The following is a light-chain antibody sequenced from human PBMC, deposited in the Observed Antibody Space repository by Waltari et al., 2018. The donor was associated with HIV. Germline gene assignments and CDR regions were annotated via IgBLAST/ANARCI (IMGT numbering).Light chain of an antibody. V-gene: IGLV10-54*04. CDR3: SAWDAKLSAWV. CDR2: RND. Sequence: QAGLSQPPSVSEAFTHTATLTCTGNGDNVGHQGAVWLQQYQGHPPKLLSYRNDGRPSGISERFSTSRSGNTATLIIFDLHSEDEADYYCSAWDAKLSAWVFGGGTRLTVL. J-gene: IGLJ3*02. CDR1: GDNVGHQG.